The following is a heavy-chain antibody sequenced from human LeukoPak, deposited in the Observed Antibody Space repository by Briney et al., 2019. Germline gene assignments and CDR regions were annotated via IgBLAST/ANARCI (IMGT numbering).Heavy chain of an antibody. CDR1: GFTFSSYS. Sequence: GGSLRLSCAASGFTFSSYSMNWVRQAPGKGLEWVSSISSSSSYIYYADSVKGRFTISRDNAKNSLYLQMNSLRAEDTAVYYCARCLSPPVQQHDSGGNSDYYYYMDVWGKGTTVTVSS. D-gene: IGHD4-23*01. CDR3: ARCLSPPVQQHDSGGNSDYYYYMDV. CDR2: ISSSSSYI. V-gene: IGHV3-21*01. J-gene: IGHJ6*03.